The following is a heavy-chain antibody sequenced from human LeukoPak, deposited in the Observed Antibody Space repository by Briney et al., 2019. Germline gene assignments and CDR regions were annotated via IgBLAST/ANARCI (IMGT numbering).Heavy chain of an antibody. CDR2: ISSSSNYI. J-gene: IGHJ4*02. CDR3: ARDPTSIAAPRYFDY. Sequence: GGSLRLSCAASGFTFSSYSMNWVRQAPGKGLEWVSSISSSSNYIYYADSLKGRFTISRDNAKNLLYLQMNSLRAEDTAVYYCARDPTSIAAPRYFDYWGQGTLVTVSS. V-gene: IGHV3-21*01. CDR1: GFTFSSYS. D-gene: IGHD6-6*01.